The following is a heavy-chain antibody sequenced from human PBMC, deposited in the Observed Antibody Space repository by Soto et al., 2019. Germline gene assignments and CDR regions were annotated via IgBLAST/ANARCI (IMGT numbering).Heavy chain of an antibody. J-gene: IGHJ3*02. CDR1: GGSIRSYY. D-gene: IGHD6-13*01. CDR3: ARVGQQLVPSAFDI. V-gene: IGHV4-59*01. Sequence: PSETRSLTCPVSGGSIRSYYWSWIRQPPGKGLELIGYIYYSGSTNYNPSLKSRVTISVDTSKKQFSLKLSSVTAADTAVYYCARVGQQLVPSAFDIWGQGTMVNVSS. CDR2: IYYSGST.